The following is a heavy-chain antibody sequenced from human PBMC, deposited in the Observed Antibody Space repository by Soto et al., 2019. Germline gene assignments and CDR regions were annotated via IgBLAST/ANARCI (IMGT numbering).Heavy chain of an antibody. CDR2: ISYSGSA. Sequence: QVQLQESGPGLVKPSQTLSLTCTVSGGSISCGNYYWSWIRQPPGKGLEWIGFISYSGSAHYNPSLKSRLNMSVDTSKNHFSLNLSFVTAADTAVYYCATMGTPATGLYYFDFWGQGTLFTVSS. CDR3: ATMGTPATGLYYFDF. CDR1: GGSISCGNYY. V-gene: IGHV4-30-4*01. J-gene: IGHJ4*02. D-gene: IGHD2-15*01.